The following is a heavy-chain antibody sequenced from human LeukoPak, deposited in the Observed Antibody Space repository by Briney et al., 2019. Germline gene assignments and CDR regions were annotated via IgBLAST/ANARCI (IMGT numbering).Heavy chain of an antibody. CDR2: ISAYNGNT. J-gene: IGHJ4*02. CDR1: GYTFTGYY. V-gene: IGHV1-18*04. CDR3: ARGGSERFLEWLLFPPNDY. D-gene: IGHD3-3*01. Sequence: ASVKVSCKASGYTFTGYYMHWVRQAPGQGLEWMGWISAYNGNTNYAQKLQGRVTMTTDTSTSTAYMELRSLRSDDTAVYYCARGGSERFLEWLLFPPNDYWGQGTLVTVSS.